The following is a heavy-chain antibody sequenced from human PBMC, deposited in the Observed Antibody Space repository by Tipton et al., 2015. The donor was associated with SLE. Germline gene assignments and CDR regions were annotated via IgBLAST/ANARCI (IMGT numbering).Heavy chain of an antibody. CDR1: GGSISSHY. J-gene: IGHJ5*02. D-gene: IGHD6-6*01. CDR2: IHDSGST. V-gene: IGHV4-59*11. Sequence: TLSLTCTVSGGSISSHYWRWIRQPPGKGLEWIGYIHDSGSTIYTSSLKSRVTMSIDTSNNQFSLKLTSVTAADTAVYYCARGGCSSCWFDPWGQGTLVTVSS. CDR3: ARGGCSSCWFDP.